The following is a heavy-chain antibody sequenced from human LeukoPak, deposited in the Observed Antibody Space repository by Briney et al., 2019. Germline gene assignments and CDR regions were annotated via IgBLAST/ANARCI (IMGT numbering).Heavy chain of an antibody. V-gene: IGHV3-30*18. CDR2: ISYDGSNK. J-gene: IGHJ4*02. Sequence: GGSLRLSCAASGFTFSNYGIHWVRQAPGKGLEWVAVISYDGSNKYYADSVKGRCTISRDKSKNTVYLRMNSLRAEDTAVYYCAKEAGYSYGFDYWGQGTLVTVSS. CDR3: AKEAGYSYGFDY. D-gene: IGHD5-18*01. CDR1: GFTFSNYG.